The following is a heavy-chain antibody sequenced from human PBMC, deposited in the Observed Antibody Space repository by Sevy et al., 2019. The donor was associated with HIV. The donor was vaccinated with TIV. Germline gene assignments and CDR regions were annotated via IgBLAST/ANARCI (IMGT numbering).Heavy chain of an antibody. D-gene: IGHD2-2*01. J-gene: IGHJ5*02. CDR2: IKEDGSEN. CDR3: ARVGGCSSTSCFAYWFDP. CDR1: GFTFSNYW. Sequence: GGSLRLSCAASGFTFSNYWMSWVRQAPGKGLEWVANIKEDGSENYYVDFVKGRFTISRDNAKNSLYLQMNSLRAEDTAVYYCARVGGCSSTSCFAYWFDPWGQGTLVTVSS. V-gene: IGHV3-7*03.